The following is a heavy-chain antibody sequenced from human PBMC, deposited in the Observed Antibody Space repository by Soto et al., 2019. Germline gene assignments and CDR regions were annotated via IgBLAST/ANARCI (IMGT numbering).Heavy chain of an antibody. CDR2: ISYDGSDK. Sequence: QVQLVESGGGVVQPGRSLRLSCAASGFTFSSYGMHWVRQAPGKGLEWVALISYDGSDKYYADSVKGRFTISRDNSKNNLYLQMNSLRVEDTAVYYCGAGQYFSDYWGQGTLVTVSS. J-gene: IGHJ4*02. CDR1: GFTFSSYG. CDR3: GAGQYFSDY. V-gene: IGHV3-30*03. D-gene: IGHD6-13*01.